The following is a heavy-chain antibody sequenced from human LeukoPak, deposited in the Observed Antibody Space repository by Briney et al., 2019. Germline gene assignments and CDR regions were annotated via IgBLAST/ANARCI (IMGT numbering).Heavy chain of an antibody. CDR2: ISYDGSNK. Sequence: PGGSLRLSCAASGFTFSSYGMHWVRQAPGKGLEWVAVISYDGSNKYYADSVKGRFTISRDNSKNTLYLQMNSLRAEDTAVYYCVKPNYGDYFFDYWGQGTLVTVSS. J-gene: IGHJ4*02. D-gene: IGHD4-17*01. CDR3: VKPNYGDYFFDY. V-gene: IGHV3-30*18. CDR1: GFTFSSYG.